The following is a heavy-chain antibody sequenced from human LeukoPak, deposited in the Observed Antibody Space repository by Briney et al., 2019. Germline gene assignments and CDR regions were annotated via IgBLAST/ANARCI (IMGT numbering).Heavy chain of an antibody. D-gene: IGHD5-24*01. J-gene: IGHJ4*02. Sequence: PGGSLRLSCAASGFTFSTYAMTWVRQAPGKGLEWVGRIKSKTDGGTTDYAAPVKGRFTISRDDSKNTLYLQMNSLKSEDTAVYYCTSRMAPRWGQGTLVTVSS. CDR1: GFTFSTYA. V-gene: IGHV3-15*01. CDR3: TSRMAPR. CDR2: IKSKTDGGTT.